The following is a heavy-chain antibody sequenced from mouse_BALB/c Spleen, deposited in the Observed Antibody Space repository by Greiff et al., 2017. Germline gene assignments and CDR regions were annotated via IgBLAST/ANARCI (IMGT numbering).Heavy chain of an antibody. CDR3: ARAKDYRYDEGYYAMDY. J-gene: IGHJ4*01. Sequence: EVKLVESGGGLVKPGGSLKLSCAASGFTFSSYAMSWVRQTPEKRLEWVASISSGGSTYYPDSVKGRFTISRDNARNILYLQMSSLRSEDTAMYYCARAKDYRYDEGYYAMDYWGQGTSVTVSS. CDR1: GFTFSSYA. V-gene: IGHV5-6-5*01. D-gene: IGHD2-14*01. CDR2: ISSGGST.